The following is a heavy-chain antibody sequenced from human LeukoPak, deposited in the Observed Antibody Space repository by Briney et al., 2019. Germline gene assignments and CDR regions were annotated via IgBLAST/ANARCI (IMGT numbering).Heavy chain of an antibody. CDR2: IYYSGST. V-gene: IGHV4-39*07. J-gene: IGHJ4*02. Sequence: SETLSLTCTVSGGSISSSSYYWGWIRQPPGKGLEWIGSIYYSGSTYYNPSLKSRVTISVDTSKNQFSLKLSSVTAADTAVYYCARDGVGYGHDFDYWGQGTLVTVSS. D-gene: IGHD3-3*01. CDR3: ARDGVGYGHDFDY. CDR1: GGSISSSSYY.